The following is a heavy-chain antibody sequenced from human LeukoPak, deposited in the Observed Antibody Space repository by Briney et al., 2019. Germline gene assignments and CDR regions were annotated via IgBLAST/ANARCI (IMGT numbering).Heavy chain of an antibody. Sequence: GGSLRLSCAASGFTFSTYWMHWVRQAPGKGLDWVAVVSSDGSNKYYADSVKGRFTISRDNAKNSLYLQMNSLRAEDTAVYYCARDKFGGTDYWGQGTLVTVSS. CDR3: ARDKFGGTDY. CDR2: VSSDGSNK. V-gene: IGHV3-30-3*01. D-gene: IGHD3-16*01. J-gene: IGHJ4*02. CDR1: GFTFSTYW.